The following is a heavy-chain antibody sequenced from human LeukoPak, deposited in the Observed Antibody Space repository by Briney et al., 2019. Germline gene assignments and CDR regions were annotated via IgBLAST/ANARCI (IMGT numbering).Heavy chain of an antibody. Sequence: GGSLRLSCAASGFTFSSYAMSWVRQAPGKGLEWVSDISGSGGSKYYADSVKGRFTISRDNSKNTLYLQMNSLRAEDTAVYYFAKGVLYTVTPSPDYWGQGTLVSVSS. D-gene: IGHD4-17*01. CDR2: ISGSGGSK. CDR1: GFTFSSYA. V-gene: IGHV3-23*01. CDR3: AKGVLYTVTPSPDY. J-gene: IGHJ4*02.